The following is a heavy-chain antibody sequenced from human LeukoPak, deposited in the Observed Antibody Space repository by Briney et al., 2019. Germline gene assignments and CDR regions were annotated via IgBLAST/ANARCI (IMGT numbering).Heavy chain of an antibody. CDR2: IYTSGST. D-gene: IGHD3-10*01. CDR1: GGSISSYY. V-gene: IGHV4-4*07. CDR3: ARQEGAYYYGSGSYSLYCYFDL. J-gene: IGHJ2*01. Sequence: PSETLSLTCTVSGGSISSYYWSWIRQPAGKGLEWIGRIYTSGSTNYNPSLKSRVTMSVDTSKNQFSLKLSSVTAADTAVYYCARQEGAYYYGSGSYSLYCYFDLWGRGTLVTVSS.